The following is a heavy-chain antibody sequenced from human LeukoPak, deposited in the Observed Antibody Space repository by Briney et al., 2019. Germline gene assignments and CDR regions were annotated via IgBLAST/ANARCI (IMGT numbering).Heavy chain of an antibody. V-gene: IGHV3-7*01. CDR2: TNQDGSEK. CDR1: GFTFSDYY. J-gene: IGHJ3*01. Sequence: GGSLRLSCAASGFTFSDYYMSWIRQAPGKGLEWVANTNQDGSEKYYVDSVKGRFTISRDNAKNSLYLQMNSLRVEDTAIYYCARRGSGSAFDVWGQGTMVTVSS. D-gene: IGHD6-25*01. CDR3: ARRGSGSAFDV.